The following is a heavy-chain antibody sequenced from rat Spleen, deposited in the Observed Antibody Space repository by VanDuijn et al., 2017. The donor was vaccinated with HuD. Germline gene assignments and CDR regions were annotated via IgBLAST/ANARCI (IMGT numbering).Heavy chain of an antibody. CDR1: GFTFSSFP. CDR2: ISSGGGST. Sequence: EVQLVASGGGLVQPGRSLKLSCAASGFTFSSFPMAWVRQAPKKGLEWVAYISSGGGSTYYRDSMKGRFTVSRDNAKSTLYLQMDSLRSEDTATYYCARHWGYWGQGVMVTVSS. V-gene: IGHV5-25*01. J-gene: IGHJ2*01. D-gene: IGHD4-6*01. CDR3: ARHWGY.